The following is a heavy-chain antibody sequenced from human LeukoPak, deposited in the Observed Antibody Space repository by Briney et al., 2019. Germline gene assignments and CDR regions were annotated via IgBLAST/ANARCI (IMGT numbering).Heavy chain of an antibody. CDR3: ARLDLGDYFDY. CDR1: GGSISSGGYS. J-gene: IGHJ4*02. D-gene: IGHD3/OR15-3a*01. Sequence: SQTLSLTCAVPGGSISSGGYSWSWIRQPPVKGLEWIGHIYHSGSTYYNPSLKSRVTISVDRSKNQFSLKLSSVIAADTAVYYCARLDLGDYFDYWGQGTLVTVSS. V-gene: IGHV4-30-2*01. CDR2: IYHSGST.